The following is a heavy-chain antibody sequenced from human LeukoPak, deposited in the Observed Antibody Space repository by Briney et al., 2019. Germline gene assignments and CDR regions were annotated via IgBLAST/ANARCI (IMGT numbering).Heavy chain of an antibody. Sequence: GGSLRLSCAASGFTFSSYSMNWVRQAPGKGLEWVSSISSSSSYIYYADSVKGRFTISRDNAKNSLYLQMNSLRAEDTAVYYCARTVRFWSGYYPAPFDYWGQGTLVTVSS. CDR2: ISSSSSYI. D-gene: IGHD3-3*01. CDR3: ARTVRFWSGYYPAPFDY. CDR1: GFTFSSYS. J-gene: IGHJ4*02. V-gene: IGHV3-21*01.